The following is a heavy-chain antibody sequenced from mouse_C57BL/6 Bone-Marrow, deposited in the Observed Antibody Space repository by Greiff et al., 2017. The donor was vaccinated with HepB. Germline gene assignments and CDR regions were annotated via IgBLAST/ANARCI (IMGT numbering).Heavy chain of an antibody. CDR3: ARPYYGNPYAMDY. J-gene: IGHJ4*01. D-gene: IGHD2-10*01. Sequence: VQLQQSDAELVKPGASVKISCKVSGYTFTDHTIHWMKQRPEQGLEWIGYIYPRDGSTKYNEKFKGKATLTADKSSSTADMQLNSLTSEDSAVYFCARPYYGNPYAMDYWGQGTSVTVSS. CDR2: IYPRDGST. CDR1: GYTFTDHT. V-gene: IGHV1-78*01.